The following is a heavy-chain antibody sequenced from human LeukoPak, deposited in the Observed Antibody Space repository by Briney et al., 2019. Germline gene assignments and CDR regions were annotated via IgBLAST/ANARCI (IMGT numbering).Heavy chain of an antibody. Sequence: LGGSHRLFCAASGFIFRRFWIHWVRQAPGQGLVWVSRINKDGCVTDYAESVKGRFSISRDNAKNTLYLQMNSLRAEDTAVYYCAKPKITMVRGTLAGWFDPWGQGNLVTVSS. D-gene: IGHD3-10*01. CDR2: INKDGCVT. J-gene: IGHJ5*02. CDR3: AKPKITMVRGTLAGWFDP. CDR1: GFIFRRFW. V-gene: IGHV3-74*01.